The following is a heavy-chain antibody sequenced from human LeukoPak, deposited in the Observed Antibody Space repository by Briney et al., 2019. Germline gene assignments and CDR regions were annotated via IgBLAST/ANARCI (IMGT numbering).Heavy chain of an antibody. CDR1: GFTFKNYN. V-gene: IGHV3-48*01. Sequence: GGSLRLSCAASGFTFKNYNMNWVRQAPGKGLEWLSYINGHSGVIYYADSAKGRFTISRDNAKNSLYLQMNSLRAEDTAVYYCARDPPNGYSIDYWGQGALVTVSA. CDR2: INGHSGVI. D-gene: IGHD2-21*01. CDR3: ARDPPNGYSIDY. J-gene: IGHJ4*02.